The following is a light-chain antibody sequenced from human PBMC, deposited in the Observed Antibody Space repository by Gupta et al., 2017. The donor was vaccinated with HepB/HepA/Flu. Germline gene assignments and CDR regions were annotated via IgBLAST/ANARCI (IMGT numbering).Light chain of an antibody. CDR3: SSYTSNSTYV. CDR1: SRDVGSYNR. Sequence: QSVLTQPPPVSGSSGPSVTISCTGTSRDVGSYNRVSWYQQPPGTAPKLMIFEVNNRPSGVPDRFSGSKSGNTASLTISGLQAEDEADYYCSSYTSNSTYVFGGGTRVTVL. V-gene: IGLV2-18*02. J-gene: IGLJ1*01. CDR2: EVN.